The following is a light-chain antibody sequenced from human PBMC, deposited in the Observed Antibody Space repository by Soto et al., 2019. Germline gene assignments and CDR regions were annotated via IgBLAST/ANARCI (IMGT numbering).Light chain of an antibody. V-gene: IGLV2-11*01. J-gene: IGLJ2*01. Sequence: QSALTQPRSVSGSPGQSVTISCTGTSSDVGNYNYVSWYQQHPGKAPKLMIYDVTNRPSGVPDRFSGSKSDNTASLTISGLQAVDEADYYCCSYVGSYSLVFGGGTKVTVL. CDR1: SSDVGNYNY. CDR2: DVT. CDR3: CSYVGSYSLV.